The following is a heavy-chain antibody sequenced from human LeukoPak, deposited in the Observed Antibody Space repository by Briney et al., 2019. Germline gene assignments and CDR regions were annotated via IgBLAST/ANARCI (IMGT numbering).Heavy chain of an antibody. CDR1: AHSTSNDYD. V-gene: IGHV4-38-2*02. CDR3: ARGPPRFVSF. J-gene: IGHJ4*02. D-gene: IGHD5-24*01. CDR2: LHHSGTT. Sequence: SETLSLTCIVFAHSTSNDYDWDWVRQPPGKGLEWIGGLHHSGTTYYNPSLKSRVTISVDTSQKQISLKVRSVTAADTAIYFCARGPPRFVSFWGPGTLVTVSS.